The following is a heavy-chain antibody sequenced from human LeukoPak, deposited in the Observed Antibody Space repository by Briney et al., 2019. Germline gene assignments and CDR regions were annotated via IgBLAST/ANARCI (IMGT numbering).Heavy chain of an antibody. D-gene: IGHD3-10*01. CDR1: GFTFSSHA. Sequence: GGSLRLFCSASGFTFSSHAMHWVRQAPGKGLEFVSEISSNGGSTYYADPVKGRFTISRDDSKDTLYLQMSSLRAEDTAVYYCVKPYYGSGIYPFDYWGQGTLVTVSS. J-gene: IGHJ4*02. CDR3: VKPYYGSGIYPFDY. CDR2: ISSNGGST. V-gene: IGHV3-64D*06.